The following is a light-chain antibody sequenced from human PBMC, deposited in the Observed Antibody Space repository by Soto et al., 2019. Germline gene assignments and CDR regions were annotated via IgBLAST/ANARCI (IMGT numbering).Light chain of an antibody. J-gene: IGLJ1*01. CDR1: SSDVGGYNY. Sequence: QSVLTQPPSASGSPGQSVTISCTGTSSDVGGYNYVSWYQQHPGKAPKLMIYEVSKRPSGVPDRFSGSKSGNTASLTVSGLQAEDEADYYCSSYEGSNTFVFGTGTRSPS. V-gene: IGLV2-8*01. CDR3: SSYEGSNTFV. CDR2: EVS.